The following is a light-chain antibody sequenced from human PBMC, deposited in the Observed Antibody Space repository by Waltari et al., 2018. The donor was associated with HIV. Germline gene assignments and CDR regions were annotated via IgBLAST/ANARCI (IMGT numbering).Light chain of an antibody. CDR1: QSVGSK. J-gene: IGKJ2*01. Sequence: EMVMTPSPATLSVSPGERATLSCRASQSVGSKLAWYQQKPGQAPRLLIYGASSRATGVSARFSGSGSGTEFTLTVSSLESEDFAVYYCQQYENWPYTFGQGTKLEIK. CDR2: GAS. CDR3: QQYENWPYT. V-gene: IGKV3-15*01.